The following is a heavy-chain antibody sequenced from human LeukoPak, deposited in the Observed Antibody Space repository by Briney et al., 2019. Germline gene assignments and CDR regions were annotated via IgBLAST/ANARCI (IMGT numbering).Heavy chain of an antibody. J-gene: IGHJ5*02. V-gene: IGHV4-4*07. CDR1: GGSLSGYY. CDR3: ARQYYGSGSQVPCFDP. D-gene: IGHD3-10*01. Sequence: SETLSLTCTVSGGSLSGYYWSWIRQPAGKGLEWIGRIYTSGSTNYNPSLKSRVTMSVDTSKNQFSLKLSSVTAADTAVYYCARQYYGSGSQVPCFDPWGQGTLVTVSS. CDR2: IYTSGST.